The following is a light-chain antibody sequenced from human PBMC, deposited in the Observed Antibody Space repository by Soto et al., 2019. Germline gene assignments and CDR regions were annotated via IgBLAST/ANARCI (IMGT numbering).Light chain of an antibody. CDR1: QSVTSN. J-gene: IGKJ1*01. V-gene: IGKV3-15*01. CDR3: QQYNDWPRT. Sequence: IVMTQSPASLSVSPGGRATLSCRASQSVTSNLAWYLHKPGQAPRLLIYGASTRATDIPARFSGSGSGTEFTLTISSLQSEDFAVYYCQQYNDWPRTFGQGTKVEI. CDR2: GAS.